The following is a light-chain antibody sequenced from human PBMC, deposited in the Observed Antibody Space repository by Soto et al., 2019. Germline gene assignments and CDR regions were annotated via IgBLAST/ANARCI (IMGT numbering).Light chain of an antibody. V-gene: IGKV3-20*01. CDR3: QQYGSSPLT. J-gene: IGKJ4*01. Sequence: LTLSPLERATLSCRASQSVSSSYLAWYQQKPGQAPRLLIYGASSRATGIPDRFTGSGSGTDFTLTISRLEPEDFAVYYCQQYGSSPLTFGGGTKVDIK. CDR2: GAS. CDR1: QSVSSSY.